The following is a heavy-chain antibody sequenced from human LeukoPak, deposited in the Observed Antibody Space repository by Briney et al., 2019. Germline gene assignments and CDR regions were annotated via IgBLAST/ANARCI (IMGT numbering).Heavy chain of an antibody. D-gene: IGHD3-22*01. CDR1: GGSISSGGYY. V-gene: IGHV4-31*03. CDR3: ARDRPYYYDSSGYHGNWFDP. J-gene: IGHJ5*02. Sequence: SETLSLTCTVSGGSISSGGYYWSWIRQHPGKGLEWIGYIYYSGSTYYNPSLKSRVTISVDTSKNQFSLKLSSVTAADTAVYCCARDRPYYYDSSGYHGNWFDPWGQGTLVTVSS. CDR2: IYYSGST.